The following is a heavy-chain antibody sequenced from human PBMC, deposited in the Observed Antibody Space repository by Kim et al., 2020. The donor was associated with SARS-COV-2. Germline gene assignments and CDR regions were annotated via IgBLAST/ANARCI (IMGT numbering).Heavy chain of an antibody. D-gene: IGHD3-10*01. CDR3: ARLSTVPLKYYYGSGSPGADY. CDR1: GGSFSGYY. V-gene: IGHV4-34*01. Sequence: SETLSLTCAVYGGSFSGYYWSWIRQPPGKGLEWIGEINHSGSTNYNPSLKSRVTISVDTSKNQFSLKLSSVTAADTAVYYCARLSTVPLKYYYGSGSPGADYWGQGTLVTVSS. J-gene: IGHJ4*02. CDR2: INHSGST.